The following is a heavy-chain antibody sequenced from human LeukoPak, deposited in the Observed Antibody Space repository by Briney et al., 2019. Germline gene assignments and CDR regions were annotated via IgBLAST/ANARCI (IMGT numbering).Heavy chain of an antibody. J-gene: IGHJ4*02. V-gene: IGHV1-69*05. CDR1: GYTFTSYD. CDR2: IIPIFGTA. CDR3: ARVGYSGSKPDFDY. D-gene: IGHD1-26*01. Sequence: ASVKVSCKASGYTFTSYDINWVRQATGQGLEWMGGIIPIFGTANYAQKFQGRVTITTDESTSTAYMELSSLRSEDTAVYYCARVGYSGSKPDFDYWGQGTLVTVSS.